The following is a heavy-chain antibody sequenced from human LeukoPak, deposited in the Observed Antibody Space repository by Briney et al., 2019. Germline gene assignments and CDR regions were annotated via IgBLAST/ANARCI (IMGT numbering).Heavy chain of an antibody. D-gene: IGHD3-10*01. CDR1: GYTFTSYD. V-gene: IGHV1-18*01. CDR2: ISAYNGNT. J-gene: IGHJ4*02. Sequence: ASVKVSCKASGYTFTSYDINWVRQATGQGLEWMGWISAYNGNTNYAQKLQGRVTMTTDTSTSTAYMELRSLRSDDTAVYYCARDRLNYYGSGSRLDYWGQGTLVTVSS. CDR3: ARDRLNYYGSGSRLDY.